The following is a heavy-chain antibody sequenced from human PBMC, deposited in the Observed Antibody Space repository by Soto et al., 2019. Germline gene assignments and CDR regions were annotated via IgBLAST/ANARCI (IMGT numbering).Heavy chain of an antibody. V-gene: IGHV1-69*01. CDR2: IIPIFGTA. D-gene: IGHD3-22*01. Sequence: QVQLVQSGAEVKKPGSSVKVSCKASGGTFSSYAISWVRLAPGQGLEWMGGIIPIFGTANYAQKFQGRVTITADESTSTAYTELSSLRSEDTAVYYCARDRNYYDSSGYYPDAFDIWGQGTMVTVSS. CDR1: GGTFSSYA. CDR3: ARDRNYYDSSGYYPDAFDI. J-gene: IGHJ3*02.